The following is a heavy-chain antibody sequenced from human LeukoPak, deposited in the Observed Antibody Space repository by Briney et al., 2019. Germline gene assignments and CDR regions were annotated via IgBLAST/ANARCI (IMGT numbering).Heavy chain of an antibody. CDR1: GFTFSSYW. CDR2: INSDGSST. D-gene: IGHD3-10*01. Sequence: GGSLRLSCAASGFTFSSYWMHWVRQAPGKGLVWVSRINSDGSSTSYADSVKGRFTISRDNAKNTLYLQMNSLRAEDTAMYYCAKRASRGGSGTYYKYYYYGMDVWGQGTTVTVSS. J-gene: IGHJ6*02. CDR3: AKRASRGGSGTYYKYYYYGMDV. V-gene: IGHV3-74*01.